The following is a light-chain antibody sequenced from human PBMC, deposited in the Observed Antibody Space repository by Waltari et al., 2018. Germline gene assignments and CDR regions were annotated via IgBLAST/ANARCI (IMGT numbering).Light chain of an antibody. V-gene: IGKV3-20*01. Sequence: EIVVTQSPGTLSLSPGERATLSCRASERVGSTYISWYQHKSGQAPRLLIYGASSRAPGIPDRFSGGGFGTDFTLTISRLEPEDFALYYCQQYYGSPGTFGQGTKLEIK. J-gene: IGKJ2*01. CDR1: ERVGSTY. CDR2: GAS. CDR3: QQYYGSPGT.